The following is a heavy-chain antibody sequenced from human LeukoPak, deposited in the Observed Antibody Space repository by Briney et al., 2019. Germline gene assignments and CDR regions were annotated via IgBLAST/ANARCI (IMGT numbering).Heavy chain of an antibody. D-gene: IGHD1-1*01. CDR2: IYTSGST. CDR3: ARDQGRRRPLGV. Sequence: PSETLSLTCTVSGGSISSGSYYWSWIRQPAGKGLEWIGRIYTSGSTNYNPSLKSRVTISVGTSKNQFSLKLSSVTAADTAVYYCARDQGRRRPLGVWGKGTTVTVSS. V-gene: IGHV4-61*02. CDR1: GGSISSGSYY. J-gene: IGHJ6*04.